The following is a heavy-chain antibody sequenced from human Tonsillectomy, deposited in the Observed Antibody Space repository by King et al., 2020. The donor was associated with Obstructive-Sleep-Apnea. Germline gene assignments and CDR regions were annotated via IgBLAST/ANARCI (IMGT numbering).Heavy chain of an antibody. CDR2: INPSSGGT. J-gene: IGHJ4*02. V-gene: IGHV1-2*04. D-gene: IGHD5-24*01. CDR1: EYTFTGYY. Sequence: QLVQSGTEVRKPGASVKVSCKASEYTFTGYYLHWVRQAPGQGLEWMGRINPSSGGTNYAQKFQGWVTMTRDTSISTAYMELSRLRSDDTAVYYCATDLRYGYLYLWGQGTLVIVSS. CDR3: ATDLRYGYLYL.